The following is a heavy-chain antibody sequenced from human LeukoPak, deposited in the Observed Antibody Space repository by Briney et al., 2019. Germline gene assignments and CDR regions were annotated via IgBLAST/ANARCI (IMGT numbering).Heavy chain of an antibody. Sequence: GRSLRLSCAASGFTFDDFAMHWVRQAPGKGLEWVSSISWNGGTLAYADSVKGRFTISRDNAKNSLYLQMNSLRAEDTALYYCAKDYIEYSSSSFWSYFDYWGQGTLVTVSS. CDR1: GFTFDDFA. J-gene: IGHJ4*02. CDR3: AKDYIEYSSSSFWSYFDY. CDR2: ISWNGGTL. V-gene: IGHV3-9*01. D-gene: IGHD6-6*01.